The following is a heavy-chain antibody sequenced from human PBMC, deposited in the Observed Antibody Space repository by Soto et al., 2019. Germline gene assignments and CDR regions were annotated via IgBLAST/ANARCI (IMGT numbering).Heavy chain of an antibody. V-gene: IGHV4-59*01. D-gene: IGHD3-9*01. CDR1: GGSISSYY. CDR3: ARGVRDYDILTGYYHPGIGFDY. J-gene: IGHJ4*02. CDR2: IYYSGST. Sequence: SETLSLTYTVSGGSISSYYWSWIRQPPGKGLEWIGYIYYSGSTNYNPSLKSRVTISVDTSKNQFSLKLSSVTAADTAVYYCARGVRDYDILTGYYHPGIGFDYWGQGTLVTVSS.